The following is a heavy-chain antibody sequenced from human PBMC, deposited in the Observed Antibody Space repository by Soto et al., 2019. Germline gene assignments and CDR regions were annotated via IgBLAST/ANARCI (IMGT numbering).Heavy chain of an antibody. Sequence: PSETLSLTCAVYGGSFSGYYWSWIRQPPGKGLEWIGEINHSGSTNYNPSLKSRVTISVDTSKNQFSLKLSSVTAADTAVYYCARVTDILTGPPNYYYYGMDVWGQGTTVTVSS. J-gene: IGHJ6*01. CDR2: INHSGST. CDR1: GGSFSGYY. CDR3: ARVTDILTGPPNYYYYGMDV. D-gene: IGHD3-9*01. V-gene: IGHV4-34*01.